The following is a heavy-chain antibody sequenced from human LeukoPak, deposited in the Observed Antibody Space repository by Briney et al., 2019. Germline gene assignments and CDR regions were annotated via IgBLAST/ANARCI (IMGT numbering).Heavy chain of an antibody. CDR2: IYYSGST. CDR1: GGSISTSNYY. D-gene: IGHD1-26*01. Sequence: LETLSLTCTVPGGSISTSNYYWGCISQPPGKWLGWIGSIYYSGSTYYSPSLKCRVTISVNTSKKQFSLQLSSVTAADTVVYYCARSQAISGSYPYWGQGTLVTVSS. CDR3: ARSQAISGSYPY. V-gene: IGHV4-39*01. J-gene: IGHJ4*02.